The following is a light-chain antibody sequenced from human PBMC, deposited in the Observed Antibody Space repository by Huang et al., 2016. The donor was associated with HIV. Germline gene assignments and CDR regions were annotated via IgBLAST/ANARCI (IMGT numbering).Light chain of an antibody. CDR3: QGYNSAPFT. CDR2: ASS. CDR1: QGIATY. V-gene: IGKV1-27*01. J-gene: IGKJ3*01. Sequence: DIQMTQSPTSLSASVGDRVTITCRASQGIATYLAWYQQKPGKVPHFLIYASSSLQSGVPSRFSCSGSVTDFTLTISILQPEDVATYYCQGYNSAPFTFGPGTKVDLK.